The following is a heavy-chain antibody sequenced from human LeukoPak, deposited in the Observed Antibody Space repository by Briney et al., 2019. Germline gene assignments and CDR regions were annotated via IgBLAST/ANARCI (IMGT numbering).Heavy chain of an antibody. CDR3: ARDPDSSGWVD. Sequence: PGGSLRLSCAASGFTFSSYGMHWVRQAPGKGLEWVAVISYDGSNKYNADSVKGRFTISRDNSKNTLYLQMNSLRAEDTAVYYCARDPDSSGWVDWGQGTLVTVSS. J-gene: IGHJ4*02. CDR2: ISYDGSNK. CDR1: GFTFSSYG. V-gene: IGHV3-30*03. D-gene: IGHD6-19*01.